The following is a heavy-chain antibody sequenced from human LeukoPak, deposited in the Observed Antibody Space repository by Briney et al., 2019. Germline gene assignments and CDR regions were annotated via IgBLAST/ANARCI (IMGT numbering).Heavy chain of an antibody. CDR3: AKGGDVATRTGGYFDL. J-gene: IGHJ2*01. V-gene: IGHV3-23*01. CDR2: ISGSGGTI. CDR1: GFTFSSYA. Sequence: PGGSLRLSCAASGFTFSSYAMSWVRQAPGKGLEWVSAISGSGGTIDYADSVKGRFTISRDNSKNTLYLQMNSLRAEDTAVYYCAKGGDVATRTGGYFDLWGRGTLVTVSS. D-gene: IGHD5-24*01.